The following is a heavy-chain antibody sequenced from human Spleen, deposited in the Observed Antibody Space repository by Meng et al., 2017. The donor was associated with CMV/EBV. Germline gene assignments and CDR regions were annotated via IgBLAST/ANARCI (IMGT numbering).Heavy chain of an antibody. D-gene: IGHD3/OR15-3a*01. CDR1: ECTFSSSA. CDR2: ISGSGAYT. J-gene: IGHJ6*02. CDR3: AKLLNDFSVAPYYYAMEV. Sequence: GESLKISCTASECTFSSSAMSWVRQASGKGLEWVSLISGSGAYTYYADSVKGRFTISRDNSKNTLFLQMNSLRAGYTAIYYCAKLLNDFSVAPYYYAMEVWGQGITVTVSS. V-gene: IGHV3-23*01.